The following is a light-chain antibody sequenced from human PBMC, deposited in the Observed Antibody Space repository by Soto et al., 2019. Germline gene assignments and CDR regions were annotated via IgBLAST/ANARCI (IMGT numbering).Light chain of an antibody. J-gene: IGKJ1*01. Sequence: DIHLTQSPSTLSASVGDRVTITCRASQSISSWLAWYQQKPGKAPKLLIYKASTLESGVPSRFSGSGSETEFTLTISSLQPDDFATYYCQHWVDYMWTFGQGTKVEIK. V-gene: IGKV1-5*03. CDR2: KAS. CDR3: QHWVDYMWT. CDR1: QSISSW.